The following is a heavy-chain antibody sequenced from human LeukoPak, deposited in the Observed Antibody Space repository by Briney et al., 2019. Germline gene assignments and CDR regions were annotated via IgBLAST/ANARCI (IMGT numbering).Heavy chain of an antibody. Sequence: SGGSLRLSCAASGFTFNNYWMSWVRQGPGKGLEWVANIKQDGSVKNYVDYMEGRFTISRDNAKNSLYLQMNGLRAEDTAVYYCVRTSRSSSTDSWGQGTLVTVSS. V-gene: IGHV3-7*01. CDR2: IKQDGSVK. CDR1: GFTFNNYW. CDR3: VRTSRSSSTDS. J-gene: IGHJ5*01. D-gene: IGHD6-6*01.